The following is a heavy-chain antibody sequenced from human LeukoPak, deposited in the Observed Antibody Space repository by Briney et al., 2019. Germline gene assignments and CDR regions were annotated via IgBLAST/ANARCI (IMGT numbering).Heavy chain of an antibody. CDR1: GFTFYNAW. CDR2: FKSKTDGGTI. D-gene: IGHD5-18*01. CDR3: TTGGYRYGDDY. Sequence: GVSLRLSCAASGFTFYNAWMNWVRQAPGKGLEWVGRFKSKTDGGTIDYAAPVKGRFTISRDDSKNTLYLQMNSLKTEDTAVYYCTTGGYRYGDDYWGQGTLVTVSS. V-gene: IGHV3-15*07. J-gene: IGHJ4*02.